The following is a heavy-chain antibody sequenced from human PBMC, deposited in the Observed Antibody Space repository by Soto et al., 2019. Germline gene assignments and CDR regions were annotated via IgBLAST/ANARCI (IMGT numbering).Heavy chain of an antibody. J-gene: IGHJ6*02. CDR3: ATSRLGYSYGFGNGMDV. Sequence: QVQLVQSGAEVKKPGSSVKVSCKASGGTFSSYAISWVRQAPGQGLEWMGGIVPIFGTANYAQKFQGRVKIAADESKSTAYMELSSLRSEDTAVNYCATSRLGYSYGFGNGMDVWGQGTRVTVSS. CDR1: GGTFSSYA. CDR2: IVPIFGTA. V-gene: IGHV1-69*12. D-gene: IGHD5-18*01.